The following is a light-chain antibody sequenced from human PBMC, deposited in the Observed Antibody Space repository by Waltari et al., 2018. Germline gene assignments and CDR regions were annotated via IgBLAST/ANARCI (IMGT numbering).Light chain of an antibody. CDR2: DKN. CDR1: SLRRHY. V-gene: IGLV3-19*01. CDR3: HSRDASGVGGS. Sequence: SSELTQDPAVSVAMGQTVRITCQGDSLRRHYSTWYQQRTGQAPILVMYDKNNRPSGVPDRFSGSTSDNTASLTITGAQAEDEASYYCHSRDASGVGGSFGGGTKLTVL. J-gene: IGLJ2*01.